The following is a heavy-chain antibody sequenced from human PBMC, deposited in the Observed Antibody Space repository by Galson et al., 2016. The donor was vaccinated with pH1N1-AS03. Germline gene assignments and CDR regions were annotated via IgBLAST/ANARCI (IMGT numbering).Heavy chain of an antibody. CDR2: IYSSGSA. CDR3: ARYTYESAAGGYFFDY. D-gene: IGHD5-18*01. V-gene: IGHV4-59*11. Sequence: LSLTCTVSGGFFGSHSWSWVRQSPGRGLECIGYIYSSGSAIYNPSFRSRVTISIDTSRNQFSLRVNSVTAADTAVYYCARYTYESAAGGYFFDYWGHGTLVTVSS. J-gene: IGHJ4*01. CDR1: GGFFGSHS.